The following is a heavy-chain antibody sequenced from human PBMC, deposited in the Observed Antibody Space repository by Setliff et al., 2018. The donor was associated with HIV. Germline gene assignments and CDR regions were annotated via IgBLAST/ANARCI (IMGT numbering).Heavy chain of an antibody. CDR2: IYYSGST. Sequence: NPSETLSLTCTVSGGSISSSNYYWGWIRQPPGKGLEWIGSIYYSGSTNYNPSLKSRVTISVDTSKKQFSLKLNSVTAADTAVYYCARGPPFAYWGQGLLVTVSS. CDR1: GGSISSSNYY. CDR3: ARGPPFAY. J-gene: IGHJ4*02. V-gene: IGHV4-39*07.